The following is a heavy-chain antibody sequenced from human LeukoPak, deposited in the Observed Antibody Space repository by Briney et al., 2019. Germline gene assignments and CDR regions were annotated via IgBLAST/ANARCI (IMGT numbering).Heavy chain of an antibody. V-gene: IGHV3-21*01. Sequence: PGGSLRLSCAASGFTFSSYSMNWVRQAPGKGLEWVSSISSSSSYICYADSVKGRFTISRDNAKNSLYLQMNSLRAEDTAVYYCARVSDPRTDDAFDIWGQGTMVTVSS. CDR1: GFTFSSYS. J-gene: IGHJ3*02. D-gene: IGHD1-14*01. CDR2: ISSSSSYI. CDR3: ARVSDPRTDDAFDI.